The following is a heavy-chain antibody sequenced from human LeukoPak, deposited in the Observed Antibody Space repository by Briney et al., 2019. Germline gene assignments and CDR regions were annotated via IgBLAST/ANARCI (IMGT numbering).Heavy chain of an antibody. D-gene: IGHD1-7*01. J-gene: IGHJ5*02. V-gene: IGHV5-51*01. Sequence: GASMKFSSKASAYSSTNYWIGRVRQMPANRLEWMGIIYPDDSDTRYNPSFQGQVTISADTYTNTASLQWSSLRASHTAIYYTARHRKLREFRNSCEPRGEGTLVILSS. CDR3: ARHRKLREFRNSCEP. CDR2: IYPDDSDT. CDR1: AYSSTNYW.